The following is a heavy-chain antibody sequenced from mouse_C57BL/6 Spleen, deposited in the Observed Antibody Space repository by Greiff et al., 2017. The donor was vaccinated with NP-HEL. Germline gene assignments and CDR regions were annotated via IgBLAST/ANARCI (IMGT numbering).Heavy chain of an antibody. CDR2: INPSTGGT. CDR1: GYSFTGYY. Sequence: VQLQQSGPELVKPGASVKISCKASGYSFTGYYMNWVKQSPEKSLEWIGEINPSTGGTTYNQKFKAKATLTVDKSSSTAYMQLKSLTSEDAAVYYCARGAFYAMDYWGQGPSVTVYS. D-gene: IGHD3-1*01. J-gene: IGHJ4*01. CDR3: ARGAFYAMDY. V-gene: IGHV1-42*01.